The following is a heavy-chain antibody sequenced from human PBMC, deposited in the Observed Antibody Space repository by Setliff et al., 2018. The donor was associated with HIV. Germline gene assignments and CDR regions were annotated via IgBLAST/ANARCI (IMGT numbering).Heavy chain of an antibody. V-gene: IGHV4-4*07. J-gene: IGHJ1*01. Sequence: SETLSLTCTVSGGSISSYYWSWIRQPAGKGLEWIGHIYTSGSTNYNPSLKSRVTMSVDTSKNQFSLKLSSVTAADTAVYYCATTPYYYDSSEPFQHWGQGTLVTVSS. CDR3: ATTPYYYDSSEPFQH. CDR1: GGSISSYY. D-gene: IGHD3-22*01. CDR2: IYTSGST.